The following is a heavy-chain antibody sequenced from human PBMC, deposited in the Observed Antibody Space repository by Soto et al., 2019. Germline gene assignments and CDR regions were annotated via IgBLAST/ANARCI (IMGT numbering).Heavy chain of an antibody. CDR2: IYYSGST. J-gene: IGHJ4*02. CDR3: ARLVTREYYFDY. CDR1: GGSISSYY. V-gene: IGHV4-59*08. D-gene: IGHD2-21*02. Sequence: PSETLSLTCTVSGGSISSYYWSWIRQPPGKGLEWIGYIYYSGSTNYNPSLKSRVTISVDTSKNQFSLKLSSVTAANTAVYYCARLVTREYYFDYWGQGTLVTVSS.